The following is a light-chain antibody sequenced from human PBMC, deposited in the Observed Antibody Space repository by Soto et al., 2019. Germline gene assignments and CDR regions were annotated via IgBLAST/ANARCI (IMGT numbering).Light chain of an antibody. Sequence: QSVLTQPASVSGSPGQSITISCTGTSSDVGGYNYVSWYQQHPGKAPKLMIYDVSNRPSGVSNRFSGSKSGNTASLTISGLQADDEADYYCRSYTSSSTVVFGGGTKLTVL. CDR2: DVS. V-gene: IGLV2-14*01. CDR1: SSDVGGYNY. CDR3: RSYTSSSTVV. J-gene: IGLJ2*01.